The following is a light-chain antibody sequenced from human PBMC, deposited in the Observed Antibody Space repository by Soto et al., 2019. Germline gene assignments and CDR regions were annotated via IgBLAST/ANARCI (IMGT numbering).Light chain of an antibody. CDR1: SSDVGGYTY. J-gene: IGLJ1*01. V-gene: IGLV2-14*01. Sequence: QSALTQPASVSGSPGQSITISCTGTSSDVGGYTYVSWYQQHPGKAPKLMIYDVSNRPSGVSNRFSGSKSGNTASLTISGLQAEDEADDYCSSYTSSSTYVFGTGTKLTVL. CDR2: DVS. CDR3: SSYTSSSTYV.